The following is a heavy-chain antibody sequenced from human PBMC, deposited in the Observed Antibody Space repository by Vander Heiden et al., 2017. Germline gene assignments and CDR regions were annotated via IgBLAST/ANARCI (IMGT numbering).Heavy chain of an antibody. CDR3: TSVPPTTQYYDCWSGYSLDV. CDR2: IRSKAYGGTT. V-gene: IGHV3-49*03. J-gene: IGHJ6*02. Sequence: EVQLVESGGGLVQPGRSLRLSCTASGFTFGDYAMSWFRQAPGKGLEWVGFIRSKAYGGTTEYAASVKGRFTISRDDSKSIAYLQMNSLKTEDTAVYYCTSVPPTTQYYDCWSGYSLDVWGQGTTVTVSS. D-gene: IGHD3-3*01. CDR1: GFTFGDYA.